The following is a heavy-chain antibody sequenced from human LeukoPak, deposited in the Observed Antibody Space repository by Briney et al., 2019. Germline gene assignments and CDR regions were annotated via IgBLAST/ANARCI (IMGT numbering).Heavy chain of an antibody. CDR2: ISSSSSYI. CDR1: GFTFSSYS. Sequence: GGSLRLSCAASGFTFSSYSMNWVRQAPGKGLEWVSSISSSSSYIYYADSVKGRFTISRDNAKNSLYLQTNSLRAEDTAVYYCARSYSSSWYLWLDYFDYWGQGTLVTVSS. CDR3: ARSYSSSWYLWLDYFDY. V-gene: IGHV3-21*01. D-gene: IGHD6-13*01. J-gene: IGHJ4*02.